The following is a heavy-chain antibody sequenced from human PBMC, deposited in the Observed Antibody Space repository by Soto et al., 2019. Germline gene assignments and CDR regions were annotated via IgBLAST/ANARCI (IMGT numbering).Heavy chain of an antibody. CDR1: GYSFTSYY. CDR3: ARSQAQWLVLGY. D-gene: IGHD6-19*01. V-gene: IGHV1-46*01. Sequence: QVQLVQSGAEVKKPGAAVKVSCKASGYSFTSYYMHWVRQAPGQGLEWMGIINPSGGSTSYAQKFQGRITMTWDTSTSTVYMELSSLRSEDMAVYYCARSQAQWLVLGYWGQGTLVTVSS. CDR2: INPSGGST. J-gene: IGHJ4*02.